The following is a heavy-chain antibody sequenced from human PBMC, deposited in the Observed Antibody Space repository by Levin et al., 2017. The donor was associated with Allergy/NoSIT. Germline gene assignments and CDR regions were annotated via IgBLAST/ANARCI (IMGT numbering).Heavy chain of an antibody. CDR2: IKSRSAGGTA. D-gene: IGHD3-10*01. CDR1: GFTFGRAW. Sequence: GGSLRLSCVVSGFTFGRAWMHWVRQAPGKGPEWVGRIKSRSAGGTADYSAPVKGRFTISRDDSRNMVYLQMTRLKAEDTGMYYCATDEPPGGFGESPFDYWGQGTLVTVSS. V-gene: IGHV3-15*01. CDR3: ATDEPPGGFGESPFDY. J-gene: IGHJ4*02.